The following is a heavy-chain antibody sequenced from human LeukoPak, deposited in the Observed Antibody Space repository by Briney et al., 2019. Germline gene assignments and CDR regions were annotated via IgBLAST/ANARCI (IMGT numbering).Heavy chain of an antibody. D-gene: IGHD5-12*01. CDR3: ARQARYSGYPNDY. J-gene: IGHJ4*02. CDR2: IYPGDSDT. CDR1: GYSFTSYW. Sequence: GESLKISCKGSGYSFTSYWIGWVRQMPGKGLEWLGIIYPGDSDTRYSPSFQGQVTISADKSISTAYLQWSSLKASDTAMYYCARQARYSGYPNDYWGQGTLVTVSS. V-gene: IGHV5-51*01.